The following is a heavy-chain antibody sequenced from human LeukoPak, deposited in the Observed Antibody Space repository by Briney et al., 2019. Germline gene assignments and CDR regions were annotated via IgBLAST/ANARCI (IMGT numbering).Heavy chain of an antibody. V-gene: IGHV1-2*02. J-gene: IGHJ4*02. CDR3: AGSNWAAGAAFDS. CDR1: GYTFTAYY. D-gene: IGHD6-13*01. Sequence: DSVKVSCKASGYTFTAYYMHWVRQAPGQGLEWMGWIKCDSGGTEYSRNYRGRVTMTRDTSISTAYMELTRLTSDDTAVYYRAGSNWAAGAAFDSWGQGTQVTVSS. CDR2: IKCDSGGT.